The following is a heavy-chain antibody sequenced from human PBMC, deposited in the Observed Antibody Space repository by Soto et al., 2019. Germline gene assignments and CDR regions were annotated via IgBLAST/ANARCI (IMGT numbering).Heavy chain of an antibody. J-gene: IGHJ4*02. CDR1: GFTFDDYT. Sequence: DVQLVESGGVVVQPGGSLRLSCAASGFTFDDYTMHWVRQAPGKGLEWVSLISWDGGSTYYADSVKGRFTISRDNSKNSLYLQMNSLRTEDTALYYCAKDIREAGMSDWGPLIDYWGQGTLVTVSS. CDR3: AKDIREAGMSDWGPLIDY. CDR2: ISWDGGST. D-gene: IGHD7-27*01. V-gene: IGHV3-43*01.